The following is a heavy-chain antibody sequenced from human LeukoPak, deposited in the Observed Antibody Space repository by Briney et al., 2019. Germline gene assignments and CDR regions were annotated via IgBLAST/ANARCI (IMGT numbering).Heavy chain of an antibody. CDR1: GYTFTGYY. J-gene: IGHJ4*02. V-gene: IGHV1-2*06. Sequence: ASVKVSCKASGYTFTGYYIHWMRQAPGQGLEWMGRINPNSGDTNHAQKFQGRVTMTRDTSFSTAYMELSRLTSDDTAVYYCARITTALPAAFDYWGQGTLVTVSS. CDR2: INPNSGDT. CDR3: ARITTALPAAFDY. D-gene: IGHD2-2*01.